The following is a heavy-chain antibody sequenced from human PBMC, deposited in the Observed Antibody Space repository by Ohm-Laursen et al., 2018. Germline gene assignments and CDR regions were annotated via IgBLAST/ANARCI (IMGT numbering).Heavy chain of an antibody. Sequence: TLSLTCTISGGAISSYYWSWIRQPAGKGLEWIGRINISGTNYNPSLKGRVTMSVDTSKNQFSLNLSSVTAADTAVYYCAGRGYWGQGTLVTVSS. D-gene: IGHD1-26*01. CDR3: AGRGY. CDR1: GGAISSYY. V-gene: IGHV4-4*07. J-gene: IGHJ4*02. CDR2: INISGT.